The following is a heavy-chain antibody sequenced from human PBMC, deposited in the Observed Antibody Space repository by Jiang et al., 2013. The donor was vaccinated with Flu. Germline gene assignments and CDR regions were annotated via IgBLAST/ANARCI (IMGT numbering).Heavy chain of an antibody. CDR3: AKDPRPYCTNGICYNKGFAWFDP. V-gene: IGHV3-23*01. CDR2: ISAGGDST. J-gene: IGHJ5*02. Sequence: SGISAGGDSTYYADSVRGRFTISRDNSKNTLYLQMNSLRVEDTAVYYCAKDPRPYCTNGICYNKGFAWFDPWGQGTLVTVSS. D-gene: IGHD2-8*01.